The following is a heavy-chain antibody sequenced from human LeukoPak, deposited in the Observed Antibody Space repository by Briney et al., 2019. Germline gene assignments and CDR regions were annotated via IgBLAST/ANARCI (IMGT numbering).Heavy chain of an antibody. J-gene: IGHJ4*02. V-gene: IGHV4-59*12. CDR3: VRGRGSSSWYSDY. CDR1: GGSISAYF. CDR2: MYYSGST. D-gene: IGHD6-13*01. Sequence: SETLSLTCTVSGGSISAYFWNWIRQPPGKGLEWIGYMYYSGSTNYNPSLKSRVTMSVDTSKTQFSLKLNSVTATDTAIYYCVRGRGSSSWYSDYWGQGTLVTVSS.